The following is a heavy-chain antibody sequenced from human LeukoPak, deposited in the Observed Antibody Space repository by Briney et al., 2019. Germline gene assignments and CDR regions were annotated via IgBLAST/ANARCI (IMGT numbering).Heavy chain of an antibody. J-gene: IGHJ4*02. D-gene: IGHD5-12*01. CDR1: GFTFSSYW. CDR3: ARGPSGYHNT. V-gene: IGHV3-74*01. CDR2: IKNDGSST. Sequence: GGSLRLSCAASGFTFSSYWMHWVRQAPGKGLVWVSRIKNDGSSTYYADSVKGRLTISRDNAKNTLYLQMNSLRAEDTAVYYCARGPSGYHNTGGQGTLVTVSS.